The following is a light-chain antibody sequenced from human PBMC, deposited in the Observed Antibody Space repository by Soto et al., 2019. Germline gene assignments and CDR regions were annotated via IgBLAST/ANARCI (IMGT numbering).Light chain of an antibody. CDR3: QQTYNLPRT. CDR2: GAS. J-gene: IGKJ1*01. CDR1: LTIGDS. V-gene: IGKV1-39*01. Sequence: DIQMTQSPSSLSASVGDRVTITCRASLTIGDSLSWFQQKVGKPPTLLIYGASALQSGVPARFSGSGSGTDFTLTINNMQREDFETYYCQQTYNLPRTLGQGTKVDIK.